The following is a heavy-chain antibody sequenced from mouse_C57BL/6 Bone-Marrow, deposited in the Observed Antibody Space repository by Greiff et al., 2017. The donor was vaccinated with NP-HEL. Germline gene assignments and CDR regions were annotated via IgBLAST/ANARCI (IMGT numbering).Heavy chain of an antibody. V-gene: IGHV3-8*01. Sequence: EVKVVESGPGLAKPSQTLSLTCSVTGYSITSDYWNWIRKFPGNKLEYMGYISYSGSTYYNPSLKSRISITRDTSKNQYYLQLNSVTTEDTATYYCARCPPSTVYAMDYWGQGTSVTVSS. D-gene: IGHD1-1*01. J-gene: IGHJ4*01. CDR2: ISYSGST. CDR1: GYSITSDY. CDR3: ARCPPSTVYAMDY.